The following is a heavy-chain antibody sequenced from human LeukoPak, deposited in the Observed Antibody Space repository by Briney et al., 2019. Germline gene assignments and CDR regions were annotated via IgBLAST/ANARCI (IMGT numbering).Heavy chain of an antibody. CDR3: ARFYDFWSAPDY. CDR2: ISSSSSYI. Sequence: GGSLRLSCAASGFTFSSYSMNWVRQAPGKGLEWVSSISSSSSYIYYADSAKGRFTISRDNAKNSLYLQMNSLRAEDTAVYYCARFYDFWSAPDYWGQGTLVTVSS. CDR1: GFTFSSYS. V-gene: IGHV3-21*01. J-gene: IGHJ4*02. D-gene: IGHD3-3*01.